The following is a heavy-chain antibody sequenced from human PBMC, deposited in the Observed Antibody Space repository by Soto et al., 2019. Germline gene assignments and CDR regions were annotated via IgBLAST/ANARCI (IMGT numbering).Heavy chain of an antibody. D-gene: IGHD2-2*01. J-gene: IGHJ6*02. CDR3: ARDRYCSRTSCAYYYYGMDV. CDR1: GGTFSSYT. Sequence: QVQLVQSGAEVKKPGSSVKVSCKASGGTFSSYTISWVRQAPGQGLEWMGRIIPILGIANYAQKFQGRVTITADKSTSTAYMEVSSRRSEDTAVYYGARDRYCSRTSCAYYYYGMDVWGQGTTVTVAS. CDR2: IIPILGIA. V-gene: IGHV1-69*08.